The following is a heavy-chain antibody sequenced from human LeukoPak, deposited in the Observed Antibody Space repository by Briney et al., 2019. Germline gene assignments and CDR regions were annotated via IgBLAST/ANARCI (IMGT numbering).Heavy chain of an antibody. J-gene: IGHJ4*02. CDR2: IDPDGSEK. V-gene: IGHV3-7*01. Sequence: GGSLRPSSVASGITFGSYSMTRVRQAPGKGLEWVANIDPDGSEKDYVESVKGQVTISRDNAKKILYLQMNSLRADDTAVYYCAIPSSYDGSRYYHAYWCQGTRVFVSA. CDR1: GITFGSYS. D-gene: IGHD3-22*01. CDR3: AIPSSYDGSRYYHAY.